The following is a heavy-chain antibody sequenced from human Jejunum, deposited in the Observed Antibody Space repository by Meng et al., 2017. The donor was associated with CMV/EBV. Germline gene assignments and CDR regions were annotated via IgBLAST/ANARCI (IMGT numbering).Heavy chain of an antibody. J-gene: IGHJ4*02. V-gene: IGHV3-23*01. Sequence: AVSGFSSGAYAMSWVRQAPGKGLEWVAAISGSGHLTHYADSVKGRFIISKDKSKNTLYLQMNTVTAEDTAIYYCAKERIELWYFDYWGQGTLVTVSS. D-gene: IGHD2-21*01. CDR3: AKERIELWYFDY. CDR1: GFSSGAYA. CDR2: ISGSGHLT.